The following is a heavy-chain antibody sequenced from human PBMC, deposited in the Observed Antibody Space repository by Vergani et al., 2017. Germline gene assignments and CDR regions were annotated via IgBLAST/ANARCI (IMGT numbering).Heavy chain of an antibody. Sequence: EVQLVESGGGLVQPGGSLKLSCAASGFTFSGSAMHRVRQASGNGLEWVGRIRSTANSYATAYAASVKGRFTISRDDSKNTAYLQMNSLKTEDTAVYYCTRHAVAGFSYYYYYGMDVWGQGTTVTVSS. D-gene: IGHD6-19*01. V-gene: IGHV3-73*02. CDR2: IRSTANSYAT. CDR1: GFTFSGSA. J-gene: IGHJ6*02. CDR3: TRHAVAGFSYYYYYGMDV.